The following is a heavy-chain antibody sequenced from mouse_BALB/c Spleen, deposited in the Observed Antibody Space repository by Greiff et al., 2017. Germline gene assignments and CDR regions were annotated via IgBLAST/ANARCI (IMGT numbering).Heavy chain of an antibody. CDR2: INPYNGAT. D-gene: IGHD3-3*01. CDR1: GYSFTGYY. V-gene: IGHV1-31*01. J-gene: IGHJ1*01. Sequence: EVQLQQSGPELVKPGASVKISCKASGYSFTGYYMHWVKQSHVKSLEWIGRINPYNGATSYNQNFKDKASLTVDKSSSTAYMELHSLTSEDSAVYYCARRDADWYFDVWGAGTTVTVSS. CDR3: ARRDADWYFDV.